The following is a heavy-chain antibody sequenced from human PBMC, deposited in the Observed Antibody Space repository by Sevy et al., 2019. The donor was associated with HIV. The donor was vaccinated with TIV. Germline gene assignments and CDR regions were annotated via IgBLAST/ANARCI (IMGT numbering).Heavy chain of an antibody. D-gene: IGHD2-2*01. CDR2: IRVGNGNA. J-gene: IGHJ5*02. V-gene: IGHV1-18*03. CDR1: DYTFSNFG. Sequence: ASVKVSCKASDYTFSNFGFTWVRQAPGQGLEWMGWIRVGNGNANYARNLQGRVTMTTDTSTETGYMELRSLRSDDMSVYFCAAVHDCTSTSCYGALWFDPWGQGTLVTVSS. CDR3: AAVHDCTSTSCYGALWFDP.